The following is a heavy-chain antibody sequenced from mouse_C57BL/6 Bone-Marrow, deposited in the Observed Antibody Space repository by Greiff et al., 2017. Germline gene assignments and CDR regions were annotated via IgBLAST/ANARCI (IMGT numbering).Heavy chain of an antibody. CDR3: ARYPLYAMDY. J-gene: IGHJ4*01. CDR2: IYPRSGNT. Sequence: VQLQESGAELARPGASVKLSCKASGYTFTSYGISWVKQRTGQGLEWIGEIYPRSGNTYYTEKFKGKDTLTADKSSSTAYMTLRSLTSEDSAVYFCARYPLYAMDYWGQGTSVTVSS. CDR1: GYTFTSYG. V-gene: IGHV1-81*01.